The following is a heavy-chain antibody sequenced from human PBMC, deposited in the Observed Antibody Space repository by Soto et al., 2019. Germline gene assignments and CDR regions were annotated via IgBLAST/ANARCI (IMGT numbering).Heavy chain of an antibody. CDR1: GGSISSGGYS. J-gene: IGHJ4*02. Sequence: SETLSLTCAVSGGSISSGGYSWNWILQTSGRGLEWIGHIYHSENTFHNPSLKSRVTISLDRSRNEFSLKMRSVTAADTAVYYCASGSYEGGYSHYWGQGTIVTVSS. CDR2: IYHSENT. V-gene: IGHV4-30-2*01. CDR3: ASGSYEGGYSHY. D-gene: IGHD1-26*01.